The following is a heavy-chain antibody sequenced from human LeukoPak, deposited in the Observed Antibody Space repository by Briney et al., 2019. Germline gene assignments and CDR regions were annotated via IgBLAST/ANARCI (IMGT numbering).Heavy chain of an antibody. CDR2: IRSTPDGGAT. Sequence: GGSLRLSCAASGFTFISSWLTWVRQAPGKGLEWVGRIRSTPDGGATDYAAPVKGRFTISRDDSKNTLYLQMSSLRTEDTAVYYCATDLHFGYCTATSCANYWGQGTLVTVSS. CDR3: ATDLHFGYCTATSCANY. V-gene: IGHV3-15*01. CDR1: GFTFISSW. J-gene: IGHJ4*02. D-gene: IGHD2-2*03.